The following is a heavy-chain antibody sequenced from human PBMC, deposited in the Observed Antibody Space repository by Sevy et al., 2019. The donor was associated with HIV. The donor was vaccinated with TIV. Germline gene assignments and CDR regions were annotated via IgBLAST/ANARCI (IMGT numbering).Heavy chain of an antibody. CDR1: GGSISSGGYY. D-gene: IGHD5-12*01. CDR3: ARVEMATIGVVFDY. Sequence: SETLSLTCTVSGGSISSGGYYWSWIRQHPGKGLEWIGYIYYSGSTYYNPSLESRVTISVDTSKNQFSLKLSSVTAADTAVYYCARVEMATIGVVFDYWGQGTLVTVSS. J-gene: IGHJ4*02. CDR2: IYYSGST. V-gene: IGHV4-31*03.